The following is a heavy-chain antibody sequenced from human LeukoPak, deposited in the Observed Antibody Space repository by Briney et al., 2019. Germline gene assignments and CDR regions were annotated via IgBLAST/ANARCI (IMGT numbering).Heavy chain of an antibody. CDR2: IEKNAGGA. CDR3: AKQEGALIENWCFDH. CDR1: GFTFSDFA. V-gene: IGHV3-23*01. D-gene: IGHD1-26*01. Sequence: GGSLRLSCAASGFTFSDFAMSWVSLAPGKGLEWVSSIEKNAGGAYYADSVKGRFTVSRDNSKNTLYLQMSSLRVEDTALYYCAKQEGALIENWCFDHWGLGTLVTVSS. J-gene: IGHJ4*02.